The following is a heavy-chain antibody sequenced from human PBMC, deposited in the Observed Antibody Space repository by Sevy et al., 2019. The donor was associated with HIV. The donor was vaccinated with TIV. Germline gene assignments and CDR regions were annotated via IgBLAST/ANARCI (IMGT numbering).Heavy chain of an antibody. D-gene: IGHD3-22*01. J-gene: IGHJ6*03. CDR3: AKGGWGHYDPDEIGYYFYYYNMDV. CDR2: ISGSGTRT. V-gene: IGHV3-23*01. Sequence: GGSLRLSCAVSGFSFDSYGMTWVRQAPGKGLEWVSGISGSGTRTYYADSVKGRFIISRDNSKNTLYLQMNSLRSEDNAIYYCAKGGWGHYDPDEIGYYFYYYNMDVWGKGTTVTVSS. CDR1: GFSFDSYG.